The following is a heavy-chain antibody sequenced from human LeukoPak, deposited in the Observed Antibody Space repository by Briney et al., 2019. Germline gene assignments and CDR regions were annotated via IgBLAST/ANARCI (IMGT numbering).Heavy chain of an antibody. Sequence: ASLKVSCKASGYIFTNHYIHWVRQAPGQGLEWMGIIRPSGGNTGYTQKFQGRVTMTRDVSTSTVYMELRSLRSEDTAVYYCAREPPDPYYFDYWGQGTLVTVSS. V-gene: IGHV1-46*01. CDR2: IRPSGGNT. CDR1: GYIFTNHY. CDR3: AREPPDPYYFDY. J-gene: IGHJ4*02.